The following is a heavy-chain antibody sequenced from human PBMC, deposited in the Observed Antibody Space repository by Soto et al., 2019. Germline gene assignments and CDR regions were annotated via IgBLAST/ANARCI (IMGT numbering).Heavy chain of an antibody. CDR1: GYTFTGYF. J-gene: IGHJ6*02. CDR3: AREGVREGMDV. V-gene: IGHV1-2*04. CDR2: INPNTGGT. Sequence: QVQLVQSGAEVKKPGASVKVSCKASGYTFTGYFMYWVRQAPGQGLEWMGWINPNTGGTNYAQKFQGWVTMTRDTSIITADMELSRLKSDDTAVYYCAREGVREGMDVWGQGTTVTVSS.